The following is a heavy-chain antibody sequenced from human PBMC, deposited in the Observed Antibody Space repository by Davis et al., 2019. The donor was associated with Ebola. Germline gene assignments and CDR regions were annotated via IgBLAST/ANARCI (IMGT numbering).Heavy chain of an antibody. Sequence: GESLKISCAASGFTFSSYGMHWVRQAPGKGLEWVAFIRYDGSNKYYADSVKGRFTISRDNSKNTLYLQMNSLRAGDTAVYYCARHYVYDYYMGLDVWGQGTTVTVSS. J-gene: IGHJ6*02. D-gene: IGHD3-16*01. CDR2: IRYDGSNK. CDR1: GFTFSSYG. CDR3: ARHYVYDYYMGLDV. V-gene: IGHV3-30*02.